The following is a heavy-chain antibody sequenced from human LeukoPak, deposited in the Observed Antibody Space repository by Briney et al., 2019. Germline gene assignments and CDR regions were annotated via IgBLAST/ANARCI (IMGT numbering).Heavy chain of an antibody. D-gene: IGHD2-2*01. V-gene: IGHV4-34*01. CDR1: GGSFSGYY. Sequence: SETLSLTCAVYGGSFSGYYWSWIRQPPGKGLEWIGEINHSGSTNYNPSLKSRVTISVDTSKNQFSLKLSSVTVADTAVYYCARGRVLVPAAHYYYYYYMDVWGKGTTVTVSS. CDR3: ARGRVLVPAAHYYYYYYMDV. J-gene: IGHJ6*03. CDR2: INHSGST.